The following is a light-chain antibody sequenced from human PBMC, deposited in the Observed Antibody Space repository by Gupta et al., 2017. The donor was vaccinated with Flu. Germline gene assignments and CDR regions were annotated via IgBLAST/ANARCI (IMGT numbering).Light chain of an antibody. Sequence: FVQTPPHSVVESPGKTVTISCTRSSGSIANNYVQWYQQRPGSAPTTVSYEDNHRPSGVPDRFAGSIDISSNSASLSISGLKTEDGADYYCQWYAGSNWVFGGGTKLTVL. CDR3: QWYAGSNWV. V-gene: IGLV6-57*03. J-gene: IGLJ3*02. CDR1: SGSIANNY. CDR2: EDN.